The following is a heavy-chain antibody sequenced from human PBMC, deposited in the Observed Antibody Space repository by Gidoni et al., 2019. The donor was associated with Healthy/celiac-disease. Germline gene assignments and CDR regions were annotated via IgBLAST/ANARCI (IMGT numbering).Heavy chain of an antibody. CDR2: ISWNSGSI. CDR3: AKDVGELTDAFDI. D-gene: IGHD3-10*01. CDR1: GFTFDDYA. J-gene: IGHJ3*02. Sequence: EVQLVESGGGLVQPGRSLRLSCAASGFTFDDYAMHWVRQSPGKGLGCVSVISWNSGSIGYADSVKGRFTISRDNAKKSLYLQMNSLRAEDTALYYCAKDVGELTDAFDIWGQGTMVTVSS. V-gene: IGHV3-9*01.